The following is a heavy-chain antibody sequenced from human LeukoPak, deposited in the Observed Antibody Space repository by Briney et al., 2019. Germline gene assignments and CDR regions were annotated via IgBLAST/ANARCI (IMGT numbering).Heavy chain of an antibody. CDR2: INPNSGGT. V-gene: IGHV1-2*02. D-gene: IGHD2-2*01. Sequence: ASVKVSCKASGYTFTGNYKHWVRQAPGQGLEWMGWINPNSGGTNYAQRFQGTVTMTRDTSITTAYMELSRLTSDDTAVYYCARDPSLAVLPVAVDYWGQGTLVTVSS. CDR3: ARDPSLAVLPVAVDY. CDR1: GYTFTGNY. J-gene: IGHJ4*02.